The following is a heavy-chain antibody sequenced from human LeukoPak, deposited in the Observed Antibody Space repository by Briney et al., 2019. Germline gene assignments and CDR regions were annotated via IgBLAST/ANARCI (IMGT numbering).Heavy chain of an antibody. V-gene: IGHV1-24*01. D-gene: IGHD3-22*01. CDR2: FDPEDGET. Sequence: ASVKVSCKVSGYTLTQLSIHWVRRAPGKGLEWMGGFDPEDGETIYAQQFQGGLTMTEDTSTKTAYLEASSLTTEDTAVYYCATEANGYFLYWGQGTLVTVSS. J-gene: IGHJ4*02. CDR1: GYTLTQLS. CDR3: ATEANGYFLY.